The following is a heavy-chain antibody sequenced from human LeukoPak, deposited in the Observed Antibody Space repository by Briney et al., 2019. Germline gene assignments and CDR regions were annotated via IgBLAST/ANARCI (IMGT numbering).Heavy chain of an antibody. CDR1: GYTFTSYR. CDR3: AASGWSKPYYFDY. D-gene: IGHD6-19*01. J-gene: IGHJ4*02. Sequence: ASVKVSCKASGYTFTSYRIGWVRQAPGQGLEWMGWISAYNGNTNYAQKFQDRVTMTTDTSTNTAYMELRSLRSDDTAVYYCAASGWSKPYYFDYWGQGTLVTVSS. CDR2: ISAYNGNT. V-gene: IGHV1-18*01.